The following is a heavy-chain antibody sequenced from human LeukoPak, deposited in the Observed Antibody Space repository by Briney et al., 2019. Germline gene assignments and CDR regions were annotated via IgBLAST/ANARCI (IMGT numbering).Heavy chain of an antibody. CDR1: GGSISSSSYY. Sequence: SETLSLTCTVSGGSISSSSYYWGWIRQPPGEGLEWIGSIYYSGSTYYNPSLKSRVTISVDTSKNQFSLKLSSVTAADTAVYYCARAQLAYCSGGSCFSPLDYWGQGTPVTVSS. CDR3: ARAQLAYCSGGSCFSPLDY. V-gene: IGHV4-39*01. D-gene: IGHD2-15*01. CDR2: IYYSGST. J-gene: IGHJ4*02.